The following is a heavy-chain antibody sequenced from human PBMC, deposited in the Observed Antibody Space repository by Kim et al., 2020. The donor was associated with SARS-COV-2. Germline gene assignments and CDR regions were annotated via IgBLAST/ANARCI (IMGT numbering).Heavy chain of an antibody. CDR3: ANVVG. J-gene: IGHJ4*02. V-gene: IGHV3-23*01. CDR2: SGIVGTT. Sequence: SGIVGTTYYADSVKDRFTVSRDNSKNTLYLQMNSLRAEDTAVYYCANVVGWGQGTLVTVPS. D-gene: IGHD2-15*01.